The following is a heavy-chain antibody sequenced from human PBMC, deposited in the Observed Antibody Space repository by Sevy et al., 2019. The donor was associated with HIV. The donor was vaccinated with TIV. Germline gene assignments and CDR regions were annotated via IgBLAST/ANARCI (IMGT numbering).Heavy chain of an antibody. CDR2: FDPEDGET. CDR1: GYTLNKLS. Sequence: ASVKVSCKVSGYTLNKLSMHWVRQAPGKGLEWMGSFDPEDGETFYAQKFQGRVTMTDDTSTDTADMELSSLRSEDTAVYYCAATKDYYESSGPPFDYWGQGTLVTVSS. CDR3: AATKDYYESSGPPFDY. J-gene: IGHJ4*02. D-gene: IGHD3-22*01. V-gene: IGHV1-24*01.